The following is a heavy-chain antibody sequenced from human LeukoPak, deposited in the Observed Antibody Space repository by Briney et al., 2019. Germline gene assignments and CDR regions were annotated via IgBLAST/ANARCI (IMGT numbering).Heavy chain of an antibody. J-gene: IGHJ4*02. D-gene: IGHD6-6*01. CDR2: ISSSSSSI. Sequence: QPGGSLRLSCAASGFTFSNYGMDWVRQAPGKGLEWVSYISSSSSSIYYAASVKGRFTISRDNAKNSLFLQMNSLRAEDTAVYYCARGGAARPDYWGQGTLVTVSS. CDR3: ARGGAARPDY. CDR1: GFTFSNYG. V-gene: IGHV3-48*01.